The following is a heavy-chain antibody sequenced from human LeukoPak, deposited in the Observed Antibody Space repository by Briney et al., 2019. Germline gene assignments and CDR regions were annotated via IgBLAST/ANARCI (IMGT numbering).Heavy chain of an antibody. Sequence: GGSLRLSCGASGFTFSSYWMSWVRQAPGRGLEWVANIKQDGSEKDYVDSVKGRFTISRDNAKNSLYLQMSNLRAEDTAIYYCAILGGTARFDPWGQGTLVTVSS. J-gene: IGHJ5*02. CDR2: IKQDGSEK. CDR3: AILGGTARFDP. CDR1: GFTFSSYW. D-gene: IGHD1-7*01. V-gene: IGHV3-7*01.